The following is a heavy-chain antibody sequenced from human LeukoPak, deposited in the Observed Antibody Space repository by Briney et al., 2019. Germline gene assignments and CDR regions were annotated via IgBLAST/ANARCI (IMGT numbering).Heavy chain of an antibody. V-gene: IGHV1-8*01. Sequence: GASVKVSCKASGYAFTSYDINWVRQATGQGLEWMAWMNPSTGNTGYSQKFQGRVTMTRNTSISTAFMEVRGLRSEDTAVYYCARALRYRGSGWLQNLDSWGQGTLVTVSS. CDR3: ARALRYRGSGWLQNLDS. J-gene: IGHJ4*02. D-gene: IGHD6-25*01. CDR2: MNPSTGNT. CDR1: GYAFTSYD.